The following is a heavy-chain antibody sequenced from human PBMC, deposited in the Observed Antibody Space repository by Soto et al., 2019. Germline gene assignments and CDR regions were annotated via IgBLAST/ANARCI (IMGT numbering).Heavy chain of an antibody. CDR3: ARAGTVTSLSEDYYYGMDV. V-gene: IGHV3-30-3*01. J-gene: IGHJ6*02. CDR2: ISYDGSNK. D-gene: IGHD4-4*01. CDR1: GFTFSSYA. Sequence: GGSLRLSCAASGFTFSSYAMHWVRQAPGKGLEWVAVISYDGSNKYYADSVKGRFTISRDNSKNTLYLQMNSLRAEDTAVYYCARAGTVTSLSEDYYYGMDVWGQGTTVTVSS.